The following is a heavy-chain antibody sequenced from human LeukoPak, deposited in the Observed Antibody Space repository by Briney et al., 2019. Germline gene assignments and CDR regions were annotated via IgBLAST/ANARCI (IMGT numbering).Heavy chain of an antibody. Sequence: GASVKVSCKASGYTFTSYGISWVRQAPGQGLEWMGWISAYNGNTNYAQKLQGRVTMTPDTSTSTAYMELRSLRSDDTAVYYCARVLEGILTGYRNFDYWGQGTLVTVSS. CDR2: ISAYNGNT. CDR3: ARVLEGILTGYRNFDY. J-gene: IGHJ4*02. D-gene: IGHD3-9*01. CDR1: GYTFTSYG. V-gene: IGHV1-18*04.